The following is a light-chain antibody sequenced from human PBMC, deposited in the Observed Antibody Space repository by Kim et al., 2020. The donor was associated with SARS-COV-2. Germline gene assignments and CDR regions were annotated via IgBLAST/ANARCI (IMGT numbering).Light chain of an antibody. V-gene: IGKV3-20*01. CDR1: QSFSSSY. Sequence: EVVLTQSPGTLSLSPGERATLSCRASQSFSSSYLAWYLQKPGQAPRLLIYGAYIRATGIPDRFSGSGSGTDFTLTISSLAPEDFAVYYCQHHGDSAYTFGQGTKLEI. CDR3: QHHGDSAYT. CDR2: GAY. J-gene: IGKJ2*01.